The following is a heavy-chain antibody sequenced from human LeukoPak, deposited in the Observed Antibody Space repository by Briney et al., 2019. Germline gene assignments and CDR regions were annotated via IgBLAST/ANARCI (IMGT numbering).Heavy chain of an antibody. CDR2: VSAYNGNT. CDR3: ARGPLSGSYGDY. D-gene: IGHD1-26*01. V-gene: IGHV1-18*01. Sequence: ASVKVSCKASGHSFTSYDISWVRQAPGQGLEWMGWVSAYNGNTDYAQKFQGRVTMTTDTSTTTAYMELRSLKSDDTAVYYCARGPLSGSYGDYWGQGTLVTVSS. J-gene: IGHJ4*02. CDR1: GHSFTSYD.